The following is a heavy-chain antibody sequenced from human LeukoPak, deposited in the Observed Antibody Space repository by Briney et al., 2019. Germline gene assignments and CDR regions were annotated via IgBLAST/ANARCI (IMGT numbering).Heavy chain of an antibody. CDR1: GFTVSSSF. Sequence: GGSLRLSCAASGFTVSSSFMSWVRQAPGKGLEWVSYISSSSSYTNYADSVKGRFTISRDNAKNSLYLQMNSLRAEDTAVYYCARAEGYSPGYYYYGMDVWGQGTTVTVSS. V-gene: IGHV3-11*06. CDR3: ARAEGYSPGYYYYGMDV. J-gene: IGHJ6*02. D-gene: IGHD2-15*01. CDR2: ISSSSSYT.